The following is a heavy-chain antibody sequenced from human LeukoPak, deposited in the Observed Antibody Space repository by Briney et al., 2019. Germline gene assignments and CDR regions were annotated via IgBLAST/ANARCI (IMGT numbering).Heavy chain of an antibody. J-gene: IGHJ3*02. CDR1: GGSISSGGYS. D-gene: IGHD3-16*01. CDR3: ALRIMITFGGVTSNAFDI. V-gene: IGHV4-31*03. CDR2: IYYSGST. Sequence: SQTLSLTCTVSGGSISSGGYSWSWIRQHPGQGLEWIGYIYYSGSTYYNPSLKSRVTISVDTSKNQFSLKLSSVTAADTAVYYCALRIMITFGGVTSNAFDIWGQGTMVTVSS.